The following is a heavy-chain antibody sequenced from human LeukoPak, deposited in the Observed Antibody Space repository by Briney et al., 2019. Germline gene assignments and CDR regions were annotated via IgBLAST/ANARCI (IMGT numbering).Heavy chain of an antibody. J-gene: IGHJ4*02. Sequence: SETLSLTCTVSGDSISSGIHYWRWIRQPAGKGLEWIGRMYTSGSTNYNPSLKSRVTISVDTSKNQFSLKLSSVTAADTAVYYCASTYYYGSSWGQGTLVTVSS. CDR2: MYTSGST. CDR3: ASTYYYGSS. D-gene: IGHD3-10*01. CDR1: GDSISSGIHY. V-gene: IGHV4-61*02.